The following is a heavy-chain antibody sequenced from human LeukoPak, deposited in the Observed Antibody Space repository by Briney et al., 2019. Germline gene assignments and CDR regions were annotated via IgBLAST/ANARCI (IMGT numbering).Heavy chain of an antibody. Sequence: ASVKVSCKASGYTFTGYYMHWVRQAPGQGLEWVGWINPNSGGTNYAQKFQGRVTMTRDTSISTAYMELSRLRSDDTAVYYCAREEVVPAANYYYGMDVWGQGTTVTVSS. CDR2: INPNSGGT. V-gene: IGHV1-2*02. CDR3: AREEVVPAANYYYGMDV. CDR1: GYTFTGYY. D-gene: IGHD2-2*01. J-gene: IGHJ6*02.